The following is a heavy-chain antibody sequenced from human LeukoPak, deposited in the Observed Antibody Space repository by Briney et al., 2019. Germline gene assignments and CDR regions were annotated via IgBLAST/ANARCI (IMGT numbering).Heavy chain of an antibody. CDR1: GVTFSSFA. CDR2: ISSTGNTI. V-gene: IGHV3-48*03. CDR3: ARDSSGNFIPDYFDY. Sequence: GWSLRLSCATSGVTFSSFAIIGVRHAPGHGLELVSYISSTGNTIYYADSVKGRFTISRDNAKSSLYLRMNSLRAEDTAVYYCARDSSGNFIPDYFDYWGQGTLVTVSS. J-gene: IGHJ4*02. D-gene: IGHD3-10*01.